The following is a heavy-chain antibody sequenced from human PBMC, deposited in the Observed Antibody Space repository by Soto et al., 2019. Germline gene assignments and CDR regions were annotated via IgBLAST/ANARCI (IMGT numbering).Heavy chain of an antibody. V-gene: IGHV2-26*01. CDR1: GFSLSNARMG. CDR3: ARITYYDFWSGNYYMDV. D-gene: IGHD3-3*01. CDR2: IFSNDAK. J-gene: IGHJ6*03. Sequence: QVTLKESGPVLVKPTETLTLTCTVSGFSLSNARMGVSWIRQPPGKALEWLAHIFSNDAKSYRTSLKSRLTISKDTSNSQVVLTMNNMDPVDTATYYCARITYYDFWSGNYYMDVWGKGTTVTVSS.